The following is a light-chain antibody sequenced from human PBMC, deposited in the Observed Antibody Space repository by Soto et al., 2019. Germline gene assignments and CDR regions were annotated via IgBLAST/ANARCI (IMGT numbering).Light chain of an antibody. CDR2: EVS. CDR1: RSDVGGYAY. CDR3: SSYTSSTTPV. Sequence: QSALNQPASVSGSPGQTITISCTGTRSDVGGYAYVSWYQQYPGKVPKLVISEVSNRPSGVSHRFSGSRSGHTASLTISWLQAQDEADYHCSSYTSSTTPVFGGGTKLTVL. V-gene: IGLV2-14*01. J-gene: IGLJ2*01.